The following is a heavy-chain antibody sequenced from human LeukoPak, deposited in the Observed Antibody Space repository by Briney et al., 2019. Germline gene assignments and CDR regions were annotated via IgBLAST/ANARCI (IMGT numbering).Heavy chain of an antibody. V-gene: IGHV3-33*06. D-gene: IGHD6-19*01. Sequence: AGGALRVSCATSGFTFSSYGFHWVRQALGKGREWVAVIWYDGSQKYYLDSVKGRFTISRDNSKDTLYLQMNRRRAEDTAIYNSAKGIRSLAGIFDYWGQGTLVTASS. CDR1: GFTFSSYG. J-gene: IGHJ4*02. CDR2: IWYDGSQK. CDR3: AKGIRSLAGIFDY.